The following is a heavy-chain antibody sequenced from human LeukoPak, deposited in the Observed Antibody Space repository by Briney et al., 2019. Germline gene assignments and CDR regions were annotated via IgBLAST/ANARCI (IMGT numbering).Heavy chain of an antibody. CDR2: IHPHGIF. Sequence: PSETLSLTCAVHGGSCDDYYCSWIRQPPGKGLEWIGEIHPHGIFYYNSSLTSRVTISIDTSKTQFSLRLTSVTAADTAFYYCARGRDRSKAGDLWGQGSLVIVPS. D-gene: IGHD5-24*01. CDR3: ARGRDRSKAGDL. V-gene: IGHV4-34*01. J-gene: IGHJ5*02. CDR1: GGSCDDYY.